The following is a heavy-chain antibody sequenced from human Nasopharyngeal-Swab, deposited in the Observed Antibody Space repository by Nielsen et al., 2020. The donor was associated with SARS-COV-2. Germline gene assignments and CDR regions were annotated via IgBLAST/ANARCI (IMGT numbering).Heavy chain of an antibody. J-gene: IGHJ6*02. CDR1: GFTSSSYW. D-gene: IGHD2-2*01. CDR3: ARDSRVVVPAALYYYYGMDV. V-gene: IGHV3-7*01. Sequence: GASPKISCAASGFTSSSYWMSWVRQAPGKGLEWAANIKQDGSEKYYVDSVKGRFTISRDNAKNSLYLQMNSLRAEDTAVYYCARDSRVVVPAALYYYYGMDVWGQGTTVTVSS. CDR2: IKQDGSEK.